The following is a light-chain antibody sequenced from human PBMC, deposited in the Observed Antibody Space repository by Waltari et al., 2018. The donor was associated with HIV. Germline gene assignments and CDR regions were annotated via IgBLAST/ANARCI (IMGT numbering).Light chain of an antibody. Sequence: IVMTQSPATLSVSPGERATLSCRASQSISNSLAWYQQKPGQAPRLLIYGASTRSPGIPARFSGSGSGTEFTLTISSLQSEDFAVYYCQQYNNWPPRTFGQGTKLEIK. CDR1: QSISNS. J-gene: IGKJ2*01. CDR2: GAS. V-gene: IGKV3-15*01. CDR3: QQYNNWPPRT.